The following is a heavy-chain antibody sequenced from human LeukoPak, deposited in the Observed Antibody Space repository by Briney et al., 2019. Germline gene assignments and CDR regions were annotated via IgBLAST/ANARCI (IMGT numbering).Heavy chain of an antibody. CDR2: IYYSGST. V-gene: IGHV4-59*01. Sequence: PSETLSLTCTVSGGSISSYYWSWIRQPPGKGLEWIGYIYYSGSTNYNPSLKSRVTISVDTSENQFSLKLSSVTAADTAVYYCARVRTRWYFDLWGRGTLVTVSS. J-gene: IGHJ2*01. D-gene: IGHD1-14*01. CDR3: ARVRTRWYFDL. CDR1: GGSISSYY.